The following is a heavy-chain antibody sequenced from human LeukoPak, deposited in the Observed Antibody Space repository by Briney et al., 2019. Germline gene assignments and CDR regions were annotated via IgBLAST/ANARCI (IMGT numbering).Heavy chain of an antibody. Sequence: RTSETLSLTCTVSGYSISSGYYWGWIRQPPGKGLEWIGSIYHSGSTYYNPSPKSRVTISVDTSKNQFSLKLSSVTAADTAVYYCARLAVVIRGVYNWFDPWGQGTLVTVSS. V-gene: IGHV4-38-2*02. D-gene: IGHD3-22*01. CDR2: IYHSGST. J-gene: IGHJ5*02. CDR3: ARLAVVIRGVYNWFDP. CDR1: GYSISSGYY.